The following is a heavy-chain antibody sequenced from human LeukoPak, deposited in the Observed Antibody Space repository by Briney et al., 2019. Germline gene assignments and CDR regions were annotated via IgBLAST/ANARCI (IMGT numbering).Heavy chain of an antibody. CDR1: GFTFSSYG. J-gene: IGHJ5*02. CDR3: AKTGGSYYSGFDP. Sequence: PGGSLRLSCAASGFTFSSYGMHWVRQAPSKGLEWVAFIRYDGSNKYYADSVKGRFTISRDNSKNTLYLQMNSLRAEDTAVYYCAKTGGSYYSGFDPWGQGTLVTVSS. D-gene: IGHD1-26*01. CDR2: IRYDGSNK. V-gene: IGHV3-30*02.